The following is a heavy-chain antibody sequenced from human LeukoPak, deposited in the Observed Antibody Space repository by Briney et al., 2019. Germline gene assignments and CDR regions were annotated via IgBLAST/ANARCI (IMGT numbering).Heavy chain of an antibody. Sequence: SETLSLTCTVSGGSISSYYWSWIRQPPGKGLEWIGYIYYSGSTNYNPSLKSRVTISVDTSKNQFSLKLSSVTAADTAVYYCSRDRLFGANWFDPWGQGTLVTVSS. D-gene: IGHD3-10*02. CDR2: IYYSGST. V-gene: IGHV4-59*01. CDR1: GGSISSYY. J-gene: IGHJ5*02. CDR3: SRDRLFGANWFDP.